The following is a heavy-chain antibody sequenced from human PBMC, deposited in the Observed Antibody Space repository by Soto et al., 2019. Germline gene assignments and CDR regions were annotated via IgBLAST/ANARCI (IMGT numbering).Heavy chain of an antibody. V-gene: IGHV3-30*18. D-gene: IGHD1-1*01. CDR2: TSYDGNNE. CDR3: AKDKGVFNWATSYFDY. J-gene: IGHJ4*02. Sequence: GGAVRLSCADSGFTFSNYAMHWVRRAPGKGLEWVALTSYDGNNEYYTDSVKGRFTISRDNSKNTLFLQMNSPRPEDTAVYYCAKDKGVFNWATSYFDYWGQGALVTVSS. CDR1: GFTFSNYA.